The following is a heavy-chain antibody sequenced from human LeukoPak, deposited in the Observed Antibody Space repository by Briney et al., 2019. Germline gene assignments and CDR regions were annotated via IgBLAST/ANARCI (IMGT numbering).Heavy chain of an antibody. CDR2: ISSSSSYI. V-gene: IGHV3-21*01. CDR1: GFTFSSYS. D-gene: IGHD1-1*01. J-gene: IGHJ4*02. Sequence: GGSLRLSCAASGFTFSSYSMNWVRRAPGKGLEWVSSISSSSSYIYYADSVKGRFTISRDNAKNSLYLQMNSLRAEDTAVYYCVRDFSRTRLERPFDYWGQGTLVTVSS. CDR3: VRDFSRTRLERPFDY.